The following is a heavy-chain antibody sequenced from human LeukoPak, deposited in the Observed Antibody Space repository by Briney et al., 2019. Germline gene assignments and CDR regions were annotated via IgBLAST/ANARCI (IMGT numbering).Heavy chain of an antibody. D-gene: IGHD3-10*01. V-gene: IGHV3-23*01. CDR1: GFTFSSYA. Sequence: GGSLRLSCAASGFTFSSYAMRWVRQAPGKGLEWVSAISGSGGSTYYADSVKGRFTISRDNSKNTLYLQMNSLRAEDTAVYYCAKDVVRGVIIKSHFDYWGQGTLVTVSS. J-gene: IGHJ4*02. CDR2: ISGSGGST. CDR3: AKDVVRGVIIKSHFDY.